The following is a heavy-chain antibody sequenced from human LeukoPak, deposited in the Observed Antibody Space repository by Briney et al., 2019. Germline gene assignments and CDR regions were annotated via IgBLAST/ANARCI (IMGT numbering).Heavy chain of an antibody. D-gene: IGHD3-9*01. J-gene: IGHJ4*02. CDR2: IHLSGTT. Sequence: SETLSLTCSVSGNSISSGHHWGWIRPPPGKGLEWIGSIHLSGTTYYNPSLKSRVTISVDTSKNQFSLKLSSVTAADTAVYFCARIFILSGFSSYFDHWGQGTLVTGSS. CDR3: ARIFILSGFSSYFDH. V-gene: IGHV4-38-2*02. CDR1: GNSISSGHH.